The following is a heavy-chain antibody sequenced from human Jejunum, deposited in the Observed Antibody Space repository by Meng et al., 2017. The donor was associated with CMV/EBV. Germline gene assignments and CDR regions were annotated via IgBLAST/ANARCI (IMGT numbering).Heavy chain of an antibody. D-gene: IGHD4-17*01. Sequence: FTFSAYTMRWVRQAPGKGPEWVSAIRGSGDKTSYADSVTGRFSISRDNSKNTLFLQMNGLRAEDTAIYYCAPVGGWGTGTPTTLITWGQGTLVTVSS. J-gene: IGHJ5*02. CDR3: APVGGWGTGTPTTLIT. CDR2: IRGSGDKT. V-gene: IGHV3-23*01. CDR1: FTFSAYT.